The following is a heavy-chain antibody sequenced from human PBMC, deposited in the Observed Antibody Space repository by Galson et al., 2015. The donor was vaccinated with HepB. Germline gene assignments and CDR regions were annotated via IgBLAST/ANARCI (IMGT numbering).Heavy chain of an antibody. CDR2: ISSSSSTI. V-gene: IGHV3-48*02. CDR3: ARDFTNFGAWSGYYPHYFDY. D-gene: IGHD3-3*01. Sequence: SLRLSCAASGFTFSSYSMNWVRQAPGKGLEWVSYISSSSSTIYYADSVKGRFTISRDNAKNSLYLQMNSLRDEDTAVYYCARDFTNFGAWSGYYPHYFDYWGQGTLVTVSS. J-gene: IGHJ4*02. CDR1: GFTFSSYS.